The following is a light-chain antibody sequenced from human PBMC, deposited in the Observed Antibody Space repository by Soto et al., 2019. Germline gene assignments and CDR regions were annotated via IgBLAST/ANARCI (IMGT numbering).Light chain of an antibody. J-gene: IGKJ3*01. CDR1: QSVGSNY. V-gene: IGKV3-20*01. Sequence: VLRQSPGTLSLSPGERATLYCRSSQSVGSNYLAWYQQKPGQAPRALIYGASSRATGIPDRFSGSGSGADFTLTISRLEPEDFAVYYCQQYTTSPFTFGPGTKVDI. CDR3: QQYTTSPFT. CDR2: GAS.